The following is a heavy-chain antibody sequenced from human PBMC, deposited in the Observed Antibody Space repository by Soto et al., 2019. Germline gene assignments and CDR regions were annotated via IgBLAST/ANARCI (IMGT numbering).Heavy chain of an antibody. V-gene: IGHV1-18*01. CDR3: ARDGYCSSTSCYSDY. CDR1: GYTFTSYG. J-gene: IGHJ4*02. D-gene: IGHD2-2*02. Sequence: ASVKVSCKASGYTFTSYGISWVRQAPGQGLEWMGWISAYNGNTNYAQKLQGRVTMTTDTSTSTDYMELRSLRSDDTAVYYCARDGYCSSTSCYSDYWGQGTLVTVSS. CDR2: ISAYNGNT.